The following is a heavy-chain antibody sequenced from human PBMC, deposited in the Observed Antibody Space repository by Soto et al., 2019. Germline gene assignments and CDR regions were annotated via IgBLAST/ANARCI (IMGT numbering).Heavy chain of an antibody. Sequence: PGGSLRLSCAASGFTFSSYGMHWVRQSPGKGLEWVAVISYDGSNKYYADSVKGRFTVSRDNAQNSVYLQMNSLRTEDTAVYYCARDLLHYDFWSGYSAYFYYGMDVWGPGTTVTVSS. V-gene: IGHV3-30*03. D-gene: IGHD3-3*01. J-gene: IGHJ6*02. CDR1: GFTFSSYG. CDR3: ARDLLHYDFWSGYSAYFYYGMDV. CDR2: ISYDGSNK.